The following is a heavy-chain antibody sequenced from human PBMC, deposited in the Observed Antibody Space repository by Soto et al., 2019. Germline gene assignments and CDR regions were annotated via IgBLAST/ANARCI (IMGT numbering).Heavy chain of an antibody. Sequence: QVQLQESGPGLVKPSETLSLKCTVSGGSISSYYWNWVRQPPGKGLEWVGSIYYSGTSDYNPSLKRRLTMSVDPSKKQFSLKLTSVTTADTAVYYCARDDFPPYSSSSRGFGYWGQGALVTVSS. J-gene: IGHJ4*02. V-gene: IGHV4-59*01. CDR1: GGSISSYY. D-gene: IGHD6-6*01. CDR3: ARDDFPPYSSSSRGFGY. CDR2: IYYSGTS.